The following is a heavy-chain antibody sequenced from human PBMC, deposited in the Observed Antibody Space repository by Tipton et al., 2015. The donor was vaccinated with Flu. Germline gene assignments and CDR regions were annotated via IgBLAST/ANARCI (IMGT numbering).Heavy chain of an antibody. J-gene: IGHJ6*02. V-gene: IGHV4-59*08. Sequence: LRLSCTVSGGSISSYYWSWIRQPPGKGLEWIGYIYYSGSTNYNPSLKSRVTISVDTSKNQFSLKLSSVTAADTAVYYCARHGLREDDFWSGYFNHYYYGMDVWGQGTTVTVSS. CDR3: ARHGLREDDFWSGYFNHYYYGMDV. CDR1: GGSISSYY. D-gene: IGHD3-3*01. CDR2: IYYSGST.